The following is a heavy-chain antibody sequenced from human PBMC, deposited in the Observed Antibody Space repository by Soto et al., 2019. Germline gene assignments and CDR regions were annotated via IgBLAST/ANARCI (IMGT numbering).Heavy chain of an antibody. CDR1: GFTFSSYS. CDR2: ISSSSSYI. Sequence: PGGSLRLSCAASGFTFSSYSMNWVRQAPGKGLEWVSSISSSSSYIYYADSVKGRFTISRDNAKNSLYLQMNSLRAEDTAVYYCAREAVALCMITFGGVYYMDVWGKGTTVTVSS. V-gene: IGHV3-21*01. J-gene: IGHJ6*03. CDR3: AREAVALCMITFGGVYYMDV. D-gene: IGHD3-16*01.